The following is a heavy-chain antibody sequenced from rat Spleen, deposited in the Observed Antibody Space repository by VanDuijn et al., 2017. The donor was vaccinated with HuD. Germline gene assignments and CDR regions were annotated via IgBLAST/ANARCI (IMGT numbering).Heavy chain of an antibody. CDR1: GFTFSDYY. CDR3: TRHDCPGVITNWLAY. J-gene: IGHJ3*01. CDR2: ISPSGVT. D-gene: IGHD1-4*01. Sequence: EVQLVESDGGLVQPGRSLKLSCAASGFTFSDYYMAWVRQAPTKGLEWVATISPSGVTYYRDSVKGRFTVSRDNSKSTLYLQVDSLRSEDTATYYWTRHDCPGVITNWLAYWGQGTLVTVSS. V-gene: IGHV5-25*01.